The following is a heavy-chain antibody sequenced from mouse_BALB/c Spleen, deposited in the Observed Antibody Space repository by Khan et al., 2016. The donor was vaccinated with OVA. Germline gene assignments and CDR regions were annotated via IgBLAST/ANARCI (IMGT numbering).Heavy chain of an antibody. CDR1: GYSITSDYA. J-gene: IGHJ2*01. Sequence: EVQLQESGPGLVKPSQSLSLTCTVTGYSITSDYALNWIRQFPGNKLEWMGYISYSGNTKYNPSLKSRISITRDTSKNQFFLQLNFVTIEDTATYYCARIQGGDFDYWGQGTTLTVSS. CDR3: ARIQGGDFDY. V-gene: IGHV3-2*02. CDR2: ISYSGNT. D-gene: IGHD3-2*02.